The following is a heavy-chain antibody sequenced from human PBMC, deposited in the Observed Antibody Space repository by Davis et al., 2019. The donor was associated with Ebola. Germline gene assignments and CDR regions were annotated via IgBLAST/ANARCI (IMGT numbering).Heavy chain of an antibody. J-gene: IGHJ6*02. CDR1: GFTVSSNY. Sequence: PGGSLRLSCAASGFTVSSNYMSWVRQAPGKGLEWVSSTSGSGGNRDHADAVKGRFTISRDNSKNTLYLQMNSLRAEDTAVYYCAKNFDFWTGYAYYYYGMDVWGQGTTVTVSS. D-gene: IGHD3/OR15-3a*01. V-gene: IGHV3-23*01. CDR2: TSGSGGNR. CDR3: AKNFDFWTGYAYYYYGMDV.